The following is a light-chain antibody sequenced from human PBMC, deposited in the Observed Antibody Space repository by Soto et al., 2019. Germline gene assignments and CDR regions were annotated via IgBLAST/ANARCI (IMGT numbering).Light chain of an antibody. CDR3: QHYGRSPIT. CDR1: QSVSSSY. Sequence: EIVLTQSPGTLSLSPGERATLSCRVSQSVSSSYLAWYQQKPGQAPRLLISGASSRATGIPDRFSGSGSATDFTLTISRLEPEDFALYYCQHYGRSPITFGQGTRLEIK. CDR2: GAS. V-gene: IGKV3-20*01. J-gene: IGKJ5*01.